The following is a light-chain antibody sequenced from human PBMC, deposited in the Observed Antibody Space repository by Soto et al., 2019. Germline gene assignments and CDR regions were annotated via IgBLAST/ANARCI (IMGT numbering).Light chain of an antibody. V-gene: IGKV1-27*01. Sequence: DIQITQSPSSLSSCLLDIVTITCRASQGISNYLAWYQQKPGKVPKLLIYAASTLQSGVPSRFSGSGSGTDFTLTISSLQPEDVATYYCQKYNSAPLTFGGGTKVDIK. CDR2: AAS. CDR1: QGISNY. J-gene: IGKJ4*01. CDR3: QKYNSAPLT.